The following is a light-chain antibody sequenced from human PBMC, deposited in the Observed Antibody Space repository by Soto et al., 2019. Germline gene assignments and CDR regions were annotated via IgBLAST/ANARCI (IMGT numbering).Light chain of an antibody. Sequence: EIVLTQSPDTLAVSPGEVATLSCWASQSVTSNLAWYQQKRGQAPRLLIYAASTRATGVPARFSGSGSGTEFTLTISSLQSEDFAVYYCQQYNNWPPITFGQGTRLDIK. CDR3: QQYNNWPPIT. V-gene: IGKV3D-15*01. J-gene: IGKJ5*01. CDR1: QSVTSN. CDR2: AAS.